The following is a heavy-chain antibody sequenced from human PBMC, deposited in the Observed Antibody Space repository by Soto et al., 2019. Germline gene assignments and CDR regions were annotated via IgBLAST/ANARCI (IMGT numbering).Heavy chain of an antibody. CDR1: GYTLTELS. V-gene: IGHV1-24*01. CDR2: FDPEDGET. D-gene: IGHD3-10*01. Sequence: ASVKVSCKVSGYTLTELSMHWVRQAPGKGLEWMGGFDPEDGETIYAQKFQGRVTMTEDTSTDTAYMELSSLRSEDAAVYYCATDPIYYGSGSAGWFDPWGQGTLVTVSS. CDR3: ATDPIYYGSGSAGWFDP. J-gene: IGHJ5*02.